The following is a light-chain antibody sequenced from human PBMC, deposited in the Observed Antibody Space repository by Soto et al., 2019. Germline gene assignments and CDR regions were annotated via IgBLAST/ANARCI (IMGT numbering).Light chain of an antibody. CDR3: QQYKSYFFT. Sequence: DIQMTQSPSTLSASVGDRVTITCRASQSISSWLAWYQQKPGKAPKLLIYDASSLESGVPSRFSGSGSGTEFTLTISSLQPDDFATYYCQQYKSYFFTFGGGTKVEIK. CDR1: QSISSW. CDR2: DAS. J-gene: IGKJ4*01. V-gene: IGKV1-5*01.